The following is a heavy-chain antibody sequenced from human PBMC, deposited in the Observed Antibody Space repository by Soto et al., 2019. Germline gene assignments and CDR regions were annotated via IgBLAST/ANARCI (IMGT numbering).Heavy chain of an antibody. D-gene: IGHD2-21*02. V-gene: IGHV4-34*01. CDR3: ARGAGDTNIVVVTAIPDYYGMDV. J-gene: IGHJ6*02. CDR2: INHSGST. CDR1: GGSFSGYY. Sequence: SETLSLTCAVYGGSFSGYYWSWIRQPPGKGLEWIGEINHSGSTNYNPSLKSRVTISVDTSKNQFSLKLSSVTAADTAVYYCARGAGDTNIVVVTAIPDYYGMDVWGQGTTVTVSS.